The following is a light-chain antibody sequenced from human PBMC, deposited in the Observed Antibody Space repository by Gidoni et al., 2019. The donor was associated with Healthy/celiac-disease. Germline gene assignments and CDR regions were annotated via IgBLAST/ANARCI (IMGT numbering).Light chain of an antibody. J-gene: IGKJ4*01. Sequence: EIVLTQSPATLSLSPGDSATLSCRASQSVSSYLAWYQQKPGQAPRLLIYDASNRATGIPARFSGSGSGTDFTRTISSLEPEDFAVYYCQQRSNWPTTFGGGTKVEIK. CDR2: DAS. CDR3: QQRSNWPTT. CDR1: QSVSSY. V-gene: IGKV3-11*01.